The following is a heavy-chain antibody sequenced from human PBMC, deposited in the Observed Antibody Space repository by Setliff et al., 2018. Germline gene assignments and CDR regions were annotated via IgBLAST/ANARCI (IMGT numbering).Heavy chain of an antibody. CDR3: AREGVDTRSSTDYRYYMDL. D-gene: IGHD5-18*01. V-gene: IGHV1-69*13. J-gene: IGHJ6*03. Sequence: SVKVSCKASGGTFNSYAISWVRQAPGQGLEWMGGIIPIFGSANYARKFQGRVTVTADESTSTAYMELSSLRFEDTAVYYCAREGVDTRSSTDYRYYMDLWGKGTTVTVSS. CDR1: GGTFNSYA. CDR2: IIPIFGSA.